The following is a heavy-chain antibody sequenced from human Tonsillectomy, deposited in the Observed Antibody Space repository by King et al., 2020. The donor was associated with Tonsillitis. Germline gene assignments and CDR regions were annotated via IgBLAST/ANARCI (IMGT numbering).Heavy chain of an antibody. CDR1: GFTFSGSA. Sequence: EVQLVESGGGLVQPGGSLKLSCAASGFTFSGSAMHWVRQASGKGLEWVGRIRSKANSYATAYAASVKGRFTISRDDSKNTAYLQMNSLKTEDTAVYYCASSSRGAFDIWGQGTMVTVSS. D-gene: IGHD2-2*01. J-gene: IGHJ3*02. V-gene: IGHV3-73*02. CDR3: ASSSRGAFDI. CDR2: IRSKANSYAT.